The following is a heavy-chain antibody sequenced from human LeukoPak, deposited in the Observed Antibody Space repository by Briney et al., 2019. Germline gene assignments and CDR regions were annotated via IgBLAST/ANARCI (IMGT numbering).Heavy chain of an antibody. Sequence: GESLKISCKGSGYSFTSYWIGWVRQMPGKDLEWMGIIYPGDSDTRYSPSFQGQVTISADKSISTAYLQWSSLKASGTAMYYCGRHNGSGWYVVFEIWGQGTMSPSLQ. V-gene: IGHV5-51*01. J-gene: IGHJ3*02. CDR3: GRHNGSGWYVVFEI. CDR2: IYPGDSDT. CDR1: GYSFTSYW. D-gene: IGHD2-8*01.